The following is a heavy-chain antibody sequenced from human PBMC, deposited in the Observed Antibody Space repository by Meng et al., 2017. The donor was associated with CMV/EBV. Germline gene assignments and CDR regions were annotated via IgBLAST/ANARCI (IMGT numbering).Heavy chain of an antibody. CDR1: GFTFSSYW. J-gene: IGHJ4*02. CDR2: IKQDGSEK. V-gene: IGHV3-7*01. Sequence: GESLKISCAASGFTFSSYWMSWVRQAPGKGLEWVANIKQDGSEKYYVDSVKGRFTISRDNAKNSLYLQMNSLRAEDTAVYYCATSPRCPNSGSYCWGQGTLVTVSS. CDR3: ATSPRCPNSGSYC. D-gene: IGHD1-26*01.